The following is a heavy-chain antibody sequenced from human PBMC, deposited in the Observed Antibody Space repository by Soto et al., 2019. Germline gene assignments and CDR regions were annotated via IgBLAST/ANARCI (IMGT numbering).Heavy chain of an antibody. CDR3: ARPREYSRPRANYYYYYMDV. Sequence: QVQLVESGGGLVKPGGSLRLSCAASGFTFSDYYMSWIRQAPGKGLEWVSYISSSGSTIYYADSVKGRFTISRDNAKNSLYLQMNSLRAEDTAVYYWARPREYSRPRANYYYYYMDVWGKGTTVTVAS. D-gene: IGHD6-6*01. CDR1: GFTFSDYY. V-gene: IGHV3-11*01. CDR2: ISSSGSTI. J-gene: IGHJ6*03.